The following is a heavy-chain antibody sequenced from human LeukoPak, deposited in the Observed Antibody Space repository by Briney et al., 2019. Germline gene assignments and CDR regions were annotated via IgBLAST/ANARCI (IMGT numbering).Heavy chain of an antibody. D-gene: IGHD4-23*01. Sequence: SETLSLTCTVSGGSISSGGYYWSWIRQHPGKGLEWIGYIYYSGSTYYSPSLKSRVTISVDTSKNQFSLKLSSVTAADTAVYYCARAERWVSAFDIWGQGTMVTVSS. V-gene: IGHV4-31*03. CDR3: ARAERWVSAFDI. CDR2: IYYSGST. J-gene: IGHJ3*02. CDR1: GGSISSGGYY.